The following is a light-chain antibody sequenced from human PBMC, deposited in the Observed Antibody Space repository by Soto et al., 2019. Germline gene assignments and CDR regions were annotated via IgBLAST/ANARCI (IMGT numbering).Light chain of an antibody. CDR1: SSNIGADFE. Sequence: QSVLTQPPSVSGAPGQRVTISCTGSSSNIGADFEVHWYQQLPGRAPKLLISDRSKRPSGVPDRFSVSRSGTSASLAIAGLQAEDEAHYSCQSDDSGLVMFGGGTKLTFL. CDR3: QSDDSGLVM. V-gene: IGLV1-40*01. CDR2: DRS. J-gene: IGLJ3*02.